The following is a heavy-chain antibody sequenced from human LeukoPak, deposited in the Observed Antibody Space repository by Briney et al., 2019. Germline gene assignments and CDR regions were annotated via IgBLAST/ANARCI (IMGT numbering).Heavy chain of an antibody. J-gene: IGHJ4*02. V-gene: IGHV4-34*01. CDR1: GGSLSCYY. CDR2: INHSGST. Sequence: PSETLSLTCAVYGGSLSCYYWNWIRQSPGKGLEWIGEINHSGSTNYNPSLKSRVTISVDTSKNQFSLKLSSVTAADTAVYYCARATFDSRGYYYEGEYWGQGTLVTVSS. CDR3: ARATFDSRGYYYEGEY. D-gene: IGHD3-22*01.